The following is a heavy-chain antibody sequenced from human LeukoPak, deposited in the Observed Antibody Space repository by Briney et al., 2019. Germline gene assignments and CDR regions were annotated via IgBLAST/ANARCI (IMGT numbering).Heavy chain of an antibody. V-gene: IGHV4-59*08. CDR3: ARRRAEIYGGYWD. Sequence: PSETLSLTCTVSGGSISSYYWSWIRQPPGKGLEWIGYIYYSGSTNYNPSLKSRVTISVDTSKNQFSLKLSSVTAADTAVYYCARRRAEIYGGYWDWGQGTLVTVSS. D-gene: IGHD5-12*01. CDR2: IYYSGST. CDR1: GGSISSYY. J-gene: IGHJ4*02.